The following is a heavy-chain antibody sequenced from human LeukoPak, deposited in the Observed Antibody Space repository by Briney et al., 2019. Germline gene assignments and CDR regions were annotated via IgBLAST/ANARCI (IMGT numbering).Heavy chain of an antibody. CDR2: INWNGGST. D-gene: IGHD2-2*02. Sequence: RPGGSLRLSCAASGFTFNKYAMSWVRQAPGKGLEWVSGINWNGGSTGYADSVKGRFTISRDNAKNSLYLQMNSLRAEDTALYYCARLRDIVVVPAAIDYWGQGTLVTVSS. V-gene: IGHV3-20*04. J-gene: IGHJ4*02. CDR1: GFTFNKYA. CDR3: ARLRDIVVVPAAIDY.